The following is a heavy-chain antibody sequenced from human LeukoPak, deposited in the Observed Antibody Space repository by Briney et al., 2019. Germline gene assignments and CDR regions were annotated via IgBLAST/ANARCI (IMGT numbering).Heavy chain of an antibody. CDR2: FDPEDGET. CDR1: GYTLTELS. Sequence: ASVTVSCKVSGYTLTELSMHWARQAPGKGLEWMGGFDPEDGETIYAQKFQGRVTMTEDTSTDTAYMELSSLRSGDTAVYYCATVTMVRGVTLNYGMDVWGQGTTVTVSS. J-gene: IGHJ6*02. D-gene: IGHD3-10*01. V-gene: IGHV1-24*01. CDR3: ATVTMVRGVTLNYGMDV.